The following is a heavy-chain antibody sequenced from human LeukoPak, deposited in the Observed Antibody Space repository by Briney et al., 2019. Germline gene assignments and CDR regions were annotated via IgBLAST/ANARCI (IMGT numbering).Heavy chain of an antibody. V-gene: IGHV3-30*04. J-gene: IGHJ4*02. CDR2: ISYDGSNK. D-gene: IGHD6-13*01. CDR3: ARDSNSSSWYFDY. Sequence: GGSLRLSCAASGFTFSSYAMYWVRQAPGKGLEWVAVISYDGSNKYYADSVKGRFTISRDNSKNTLYLQMNSLRAEDTAVYYCARDSNSSSWYFDYWGQGTLVTVSS. CDR1: GFTFSSYA.